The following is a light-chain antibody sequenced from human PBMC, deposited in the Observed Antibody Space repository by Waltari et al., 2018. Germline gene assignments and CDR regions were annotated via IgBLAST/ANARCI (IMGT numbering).Light chain of an antibody. Sequence: DIQMTQSPSTLSASVGDRVTITCRASRSISSWLAWYQQKPGKAPKVLIYMASNLEGGVPSRFGGSGSGTECTLTISSLQPDDVATYYCQQYSSFSYTFGQGTKLEIK. CDR1: RSISSW. CDR2: MAS. CDR3: QQYSSFSYT. J-gene: IGKJ2*01. V-gene: IGKV1-5*03.